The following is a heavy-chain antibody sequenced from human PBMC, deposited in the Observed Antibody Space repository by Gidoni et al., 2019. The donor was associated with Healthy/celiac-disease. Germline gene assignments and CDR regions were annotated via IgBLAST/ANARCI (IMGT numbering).Heavy chain of an antibody. CDR2: IYHSGST. J-gene: IGHJ5*02. D-gene: IGHD1-20*01. Sequence: QVQLQEPRPGLVKTSGTLSLTCAVSAGSISSINWWSWVRQPPGKGLEGIGEIYHSGSTNYNPSLKRRVTISVDKSKNQFSLKLSSVTAADTAVYYCARAGAGITGTTVGWFDPWGQGTLVTVSS. V-gene: IGHV4-4*02. CDR3: ARAGAGITGTTVGWFDP. CDR1: AGSISSINW.